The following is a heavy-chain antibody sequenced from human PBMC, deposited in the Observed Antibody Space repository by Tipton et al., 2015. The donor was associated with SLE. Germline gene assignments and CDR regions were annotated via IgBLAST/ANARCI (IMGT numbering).Heavy chain of an antibody. J-gene: IGHJ6*02. Sequence: TLSLTCTVSGDSISSNYWIWIRQPPGKGLEWIGYISDGGGTNYNPSLKSRVTISVDPAKNQFSLKLTSVTAADTAVYYCARGMVTWRGAIVGVDVWGQGTTVNVSS. D-gene: IGHD2-21*02. CDR2: ISDGGGT. V-gene: IGHV4-59*08. CDR1: GDSISSNY. CDR3: ARGMVTWRGAIVGVDV.